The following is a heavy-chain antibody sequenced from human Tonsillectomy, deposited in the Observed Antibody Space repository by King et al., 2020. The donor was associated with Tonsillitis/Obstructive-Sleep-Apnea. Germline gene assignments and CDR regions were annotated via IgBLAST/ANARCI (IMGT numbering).Heavy chain of an antibody. CDR1: GFTFSSYG. CDR2: IWNDGSNK. V-gene: IGHV3-33*01. J-gene: IGHJ6*03. D-gene: IGHD3-3*01. Sequence: VQLVESGGGVVQPGRSLRLSCAASGFTFSSYGMHWVRQDPGKGLEWVAVIWNDGSNKYYADSVKGRFTISRDNSRNTLYLQMNSLRAEDTAVYYCARDTHDFWSANYYMDVWGKGTTVTVSS. CDR3: ARDTHDFWSANYYMDV.